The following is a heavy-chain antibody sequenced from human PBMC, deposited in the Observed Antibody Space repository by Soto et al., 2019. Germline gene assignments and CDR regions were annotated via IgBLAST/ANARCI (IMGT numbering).Heavy chain of an antibody. CDR3: ASGPYGGPFDH. CDR2: IYYRGST. Sequence: QVQLQESGPGLVKPSETLSLTCTVSGGSISSYYWGWIRQPPGKGLEWIGYIYYRGSTNYNPSLKRRVSISVDTCKNQCSLKLSSVTAADTAMYYCASGPYGGPFDHWGQGSLVTVSS. V-gene: IGHV4-59*01. D-gene: IGHD5-12*01. CDR1: GGSISSYY. J-gene: IGHJ4*02.